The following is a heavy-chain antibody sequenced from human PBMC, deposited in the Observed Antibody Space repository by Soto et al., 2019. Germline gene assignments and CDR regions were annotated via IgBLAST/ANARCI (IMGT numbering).Heavy chain of an antibody. CDR1: GFTFDDYA. Sequence: GGSLRLSCAASGFTFDDYAMHWVRQAPGKGLEWVSGISWNSGSIGYADSVKGRFTISRDNAKNSLYLQMNSLRAEDTAVYYCARGFRLSGWFAYWGQGTLVTVSS. V-gene: IGHV3-9*01. J-gene: IGHJ5*01. CDR2: ISWNSGSI. D-gene: IGHD6-19*01. CDR3: ARGFRLSGWFAY.